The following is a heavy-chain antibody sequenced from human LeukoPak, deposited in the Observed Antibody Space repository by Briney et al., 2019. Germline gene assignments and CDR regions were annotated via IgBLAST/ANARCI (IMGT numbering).Heavy chain of an antibody. CDR1: GGSFSGYY. J-gene: IGHJ4*02. D-gene: IGHD3-22*01. CDR3: ARYDSSGYQRGGSDY. CDR2: INHSGST. Sequence: PSETLSLTCAVYGGSFSGYYWSWIRQPPGKGLEWFGEINHSGSTNYNPSLKSRVTISVDTSKNQFSLKLSSVTAADTAVYYCARYDSSGYQRGGSDYWGQGTLVTVSS. V-gene: IGHV4-34*01.